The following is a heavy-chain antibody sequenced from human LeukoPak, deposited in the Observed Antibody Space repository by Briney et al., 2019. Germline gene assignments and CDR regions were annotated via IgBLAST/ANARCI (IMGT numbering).Heavy chain of an antibody. J-gene: IGHJ4*02. Sequence: PSETLSLTCTVSGGSISSYYWSWIRQPPGKGLEWIGYIYYSGSTNYNPSLKSRVTISVDTSKNQFSLKLSSVTAADTAVYYCARHPKTRSVAARAFDYWGQGTLVTVSS. CDR2: IYYSGST. CDR1: GGSISSYY. V-gene: IGHV4-59*08. CDR3: ARHPKTRSVAARAFDY. D-gene: IGHD6-6*01.